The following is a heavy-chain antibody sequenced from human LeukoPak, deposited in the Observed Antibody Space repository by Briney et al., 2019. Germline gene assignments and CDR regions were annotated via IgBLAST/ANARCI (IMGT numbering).Heavy chain of an antibody. V-gene: IGHV3-23*01. J-gene: IGHJ6*02. CDR1: GFTFSSYA. Sequence: GGSLRLSCAASGFTFSSYAMSWVRQAPGKGLEWVSATSGSGGSTYYADSVKGRFTISRDNSKNTLYLQMNSLRAEDTAVYYCAKVGGQVRGVITAGGMDVWGQGTTVTVSS. CDR3: AKVGGQVRGVITAGGMDV. D-gene: IGHD3-10*01. CDR2: TSGSGGST.